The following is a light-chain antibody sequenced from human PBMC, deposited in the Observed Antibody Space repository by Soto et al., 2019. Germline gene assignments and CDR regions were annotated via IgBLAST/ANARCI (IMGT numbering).Light chain of an antibody. CDR2: GAS. Sequence: EIVMTQSPATLSVSPGERATLSCRASQSVSSNLAWYQQKPGQDPRLLIDGASTSSTGIPARFIGSGFGTEFTFTFSSLQSEDFAVYYCQQYNNWPRTFGQGTKV. J-gene: IGKJ1*01. CDR1: QSVSSN. CDR3: QQYNNWPRT. V-gene: IGKV3-15*01.